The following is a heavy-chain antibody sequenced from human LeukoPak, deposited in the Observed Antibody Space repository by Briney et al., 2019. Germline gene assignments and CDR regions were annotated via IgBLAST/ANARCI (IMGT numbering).Heavy chain of an antibody. D-gene: IGHD6-13*01. V-gene: IGHV1-69*04. CDR1: GGTFSSYA. CDR3: ASAAAYKSRYYYYGMDV. CDR2: IIPIFGIA. Sequence: SVKVSCKASGGTFSSYAISWVRQAPGQGLEWMGRIIPIFGIANYAQKFQGRVTITADKSTSTAYMELSSLRSEDTAVYYCASAAAYKSRYYYYGMDVWGQGTAVTVSS. J-gene: IGHJ6*02.